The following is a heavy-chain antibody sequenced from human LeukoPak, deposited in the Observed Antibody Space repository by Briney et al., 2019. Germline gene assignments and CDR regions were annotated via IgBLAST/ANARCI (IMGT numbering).Heavy chain of an antibody. V-gene: IGHV4-39*01. D-gene: IGHD3-10*01. CDR1: GGSISSSSYY. Sequence: SETLSLTCTVSGGSISSSSYYWGWIRQPPGKGLEWIGSIYYSGSTYYNPSLKSRVTISVDTSKSQFSLKLSSVTAADTAVYYCARLGLLWFGELAPPYYYYYGMDVWGQGTTVTVSS. CDR3: ARLGLLWFGELAPPYYYYYGMDV. CDR2: IYYSGST. J-gene: IGHJ6*02.